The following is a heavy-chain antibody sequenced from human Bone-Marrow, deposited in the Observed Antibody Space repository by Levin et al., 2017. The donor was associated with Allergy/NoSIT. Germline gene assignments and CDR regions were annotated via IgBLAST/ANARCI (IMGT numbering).Heavy chain of an antibody. Sequence: GGSLRLSCVASGFTVSSNYMNWVRQAPGKGLEWVSVIYSGGSTYYADSVKGRFTISRDNSKNTLYLQMSSLRAEDTAVYYCATDRAYCSNTTCYPPDAWDSWGQGTMVTVSS. CDR1: GFTVSSNY. J-gene: IGHJ3*02. D-gene: IGHD2-2*01. V-gene: IGHV3-66*01. CDR3: ATDRAYCSNTTCYPPDAWDS. CDR2: IYSGGST.